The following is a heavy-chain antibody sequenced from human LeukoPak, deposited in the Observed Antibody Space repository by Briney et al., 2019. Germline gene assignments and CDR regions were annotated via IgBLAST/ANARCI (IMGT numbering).Heavy chain of an antibody. J-gene: IGHJ4*02. V-gene: IGHV4-59*01. CDR1: GGSISSYY. D-gene: IGHD3-10*01. CDR2: IYYSGST. Sequence: SETLSLTCTVSGGSISSYYWSWIRQPPGKGLEWIGYIYYSGSTNYNPSLKSRVTISVDTSKNQFSLKLSSVTAADTAVYYCARDVTYYYGSGRGYFDYWGQGTLVTVSS. CDR3: ARDVTYYYGSGRGYFDY.